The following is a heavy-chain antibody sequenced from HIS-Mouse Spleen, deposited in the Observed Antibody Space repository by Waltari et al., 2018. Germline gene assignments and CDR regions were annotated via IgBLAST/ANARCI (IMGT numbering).Heavy chain of an antibody. CDR1: GYPFTSYD. CDR2: MNPNSGNT. J-gene: IGHJ3*02. CDR3: ARVFFPAYYDFWSGYYDAFDI. V-gene: IGHV1-8*01. D-gene: IGHD3-3*01. Sequence: QVQLVQSGAEVKKPGASVKVSCKASGYPFTSYDINWVRLATGQGLEWMGWMNPNSGNTGYAQKFQGRVTMTRNTSISTAYMELSSLRSEDTAVYYCARVFFPAYYDFWSGYYDAFDIWGQGTMVTVSS.